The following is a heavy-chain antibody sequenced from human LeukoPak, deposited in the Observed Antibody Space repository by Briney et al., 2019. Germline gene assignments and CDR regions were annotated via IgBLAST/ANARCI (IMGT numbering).Heavy chain of an antibody. Sequence: PSETLSLTCTVSGGSISSYYWSWLRQPPGKGLEWIEYIYYSGSTNYNPSLKSRVTISVDTSKNQFSLKLSSVTAADTAVYYCAQDSSGYYGAGAFDIWGQGTMVTVSS. V-gene: IGHV4-59*01. CDR2: IYYSGST. CDR1: GGSISSYY. J-gene: IGHJ3*02. D-gene: IGHD3-22*01. CDR3: AQDSSGYYGAGAFDI.